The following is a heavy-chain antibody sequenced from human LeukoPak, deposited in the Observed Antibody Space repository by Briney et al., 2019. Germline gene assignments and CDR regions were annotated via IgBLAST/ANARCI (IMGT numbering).Heavy chain of an antibody. V-gene: IGHV4-59*12. J-gene: IGHJ6*03. CDR3: AREPSSRFAESPPYMDV. CDR1: GGSISSYY. CDR2: IYYSGST. Sequence: SETLSLTCTVSGGSISSYYWSWIRQPPGKGLEWIGYIYYSGSTNYNPSLKSRVTISVDTSKNQFSLKLSSVTAADTAVYYCAREPSSRFAESPPYMDVWGKGTTVTVSS. D-gene: IGHD6-13*01.